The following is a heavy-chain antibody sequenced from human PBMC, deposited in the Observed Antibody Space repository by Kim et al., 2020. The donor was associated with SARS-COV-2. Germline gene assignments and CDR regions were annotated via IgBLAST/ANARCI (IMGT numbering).Heavy chain of an antibody. D-gene: IGHD3-22*01. Sequence: ADSVKGRFTISSNNAKNSLYLQMNSLRAEDTALYYCAKDISPAYTSGWPDYWGQGTLVTVSS. CDR3: AKDISPAYTSGWPDY. J-gene: IGHJ4*02. V-gene: IGHV3-9*01.